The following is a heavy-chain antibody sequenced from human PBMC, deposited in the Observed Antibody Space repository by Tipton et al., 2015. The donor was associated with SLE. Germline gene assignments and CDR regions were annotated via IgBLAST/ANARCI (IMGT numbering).Heavy chain of an antibody. V-gene: IGHV3-23*03. CDR2: FYSAGRK. J-gene: IGHJ3*02. Sequence: SLRLSCVGSGFTFSDFALSWVRQAPGKGLEWVSIFYSAGRKFYGDSVKGRFTISRDNSKNTLYLQMNSLRAEDTAVYYCAKDRSSAWYHDAFDIWGQGTMVTVSS. CDR3: AKDRSSAWYHDAFDI. D-gene: IGHD6-19*01. CDR1: GFTFSDFA.